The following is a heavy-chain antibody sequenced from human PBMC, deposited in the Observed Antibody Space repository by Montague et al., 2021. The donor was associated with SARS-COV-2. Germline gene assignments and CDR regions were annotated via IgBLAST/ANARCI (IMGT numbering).Heavy chain of an antibody. CDR3: ASSIVVVPAAIPYEAYYYYGMDV. D-gene: IGHD2-2*02. Sequence: SLRLSCAASGFTFSSYAMHWVRQAPGKGLEWVAVISYDGSNKYYADSVKGRFTISRDNSKNTLYLQMNGLRAEDTAVYYCASSIVVVPAAIPYEAYYYYGMDVWGQGTTVTVSS. CDR1: GFTFSSYA. CDR2: ISYDGSNK. V-gene: IGHV3-30-3*01. J-gene: IGHJ6*02.